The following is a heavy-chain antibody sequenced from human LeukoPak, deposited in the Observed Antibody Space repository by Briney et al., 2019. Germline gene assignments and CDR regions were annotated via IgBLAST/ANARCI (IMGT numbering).Heavy chain of an antibody. D-gene: IGHD3-10*01. CDR2: TYYRCKWFN. CDR1: GYSVSSNSAA. V-gene: IGHV6-1*01. J-gene: IGHJ6*04. CDR3: ARDLYYYGTGRYYGSYYYYVMDV. Sequence: SRTLSLTFAISGYSVSSNSAAWNWLRHSPSRALEWLGRTYYRCKWFNDYAVSVKSRITINPDTSKNQFSLQLNSVTPEDTDVYYCARDLYYYGTGRYYGSYYYYVMDVWGKGSSVTV.